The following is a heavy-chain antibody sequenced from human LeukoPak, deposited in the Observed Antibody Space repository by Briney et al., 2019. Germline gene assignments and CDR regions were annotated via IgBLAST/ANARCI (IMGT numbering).Heavy chain of an antibody. J-gene: IGHJ4*02. D-gene: IGHD3-16*01. V-gene: IGHV3-49*03. Sequence: PGGPLRLSCTASGFTFGDYAMSWFRQAPGKGLEWVGFIRSKAYGGTTEFAASVKGRFTISGDDSKSIAYLQMNSLKTEDTAVYYCTRDSGVETYYDYVWGSPYFDYWGQGTLVTVSS. CDR1: GFTFGDYA. CDR3: TRDSGVETYYDYVWGSPYFDY. CDR2: IRSKAYGGTT.